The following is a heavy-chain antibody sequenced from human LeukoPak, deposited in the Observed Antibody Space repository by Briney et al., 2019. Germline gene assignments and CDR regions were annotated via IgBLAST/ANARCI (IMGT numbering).Heavy chain of an antibody. V-gene: IGHV3-48*03. CDR1: GFTFSSYE. CDR3: ARVRAPDYDILTGYRSSDYFDH. J-gene: IGHJ4*02. Sequence: GGSLRLSCVASGFTFSSYEMNWVRQAPGKGLEWVSYISSSGSTIYYADSVKGRFTISRDNAKNSLYLQMNSLRAEDTAVYYCARVRAPDYDILTGYRSSDYFDHWGQGTLVTVSS. CDR2: ISSSGSTI. D-gene: IGHD3-9*01.